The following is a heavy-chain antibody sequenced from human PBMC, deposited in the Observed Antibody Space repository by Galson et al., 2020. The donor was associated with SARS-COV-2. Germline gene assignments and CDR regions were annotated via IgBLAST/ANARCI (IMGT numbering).Heavy chain of an antibody. D-gene: IGHD1-26*01. CDR1: GYSFTSYW. CDR2: IYPGDSET. J-gene: IGHJ4*02. V-gene: IGHV5-51*01. Sequence: HGESLKISCKGSGYSFTSYWIGWVRQTPGKGLEWLGIIYPGDSETRYSPSFQGQVTNSADKSISTAYLQWSSLKASDTAMCYCARQEWALPVDYWGEGSLVTVSS. CDR3: ARQEWALPVDY.